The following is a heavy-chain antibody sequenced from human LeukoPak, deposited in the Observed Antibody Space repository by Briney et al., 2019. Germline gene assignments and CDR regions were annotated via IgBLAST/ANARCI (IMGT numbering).Heavy chain of an antibody. D-gene: IGHD1-1*01. Sequence: SETLSLTCTVSGGSINSYYWNRIRQPPGKGLELIGYIYYSGGPTYNPSLKSRVTISVDTSKNQFSLQLSSMTAADTAVYYCAGDVMSTALDAFDVWGQGTMVTVSS. CDR3: AGDVMSTALDAFDV. V-gene: IGHV4-59*01. CDR1: GGSINSYY. CDR2: IYYSGGP. J-gene: IGHJ3*01.